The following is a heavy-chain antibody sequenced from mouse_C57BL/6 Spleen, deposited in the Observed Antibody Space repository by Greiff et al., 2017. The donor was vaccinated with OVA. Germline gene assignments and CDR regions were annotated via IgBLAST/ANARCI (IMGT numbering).Heavy chain of an antibody. CDR2: IYPRSGNT. J-gene: IGHJ2*01. Sequence: VQLQQSGAGLARPGASVKLSCKASGYTFTSYGISWVKQRTGQGLEWIGEIYPRSGNTYYNEKFKGKATLTADKSSSTAYMELRSLTSEDSAVYFCARRDYDEGYYFDYWGQGTTLTVSS. D-gene: IGHD2-4*01. V-gene: IGHV1-81*01. CDR3: ARRDYDEGYYFDY. CDR1: GYTFTSYG.